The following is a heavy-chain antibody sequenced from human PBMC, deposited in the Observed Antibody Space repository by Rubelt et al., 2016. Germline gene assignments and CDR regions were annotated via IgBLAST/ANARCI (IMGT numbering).Heavy chain of an antibody. CDR2: IKQDGSGI. V-gene: IGHV3-7*01. CDR1: GFTFDNYW. D-gene: IGHD2-15*01. Sequence: EVQLVESGGGLVQPGGSLRLSCEASGFTFDNYWMTWVRQAPGKGLEWVANIKQDGSGIFYLVFWKGHFTISRDNANNSLFLQRSSLRAEDTAVYYCARNTYCDYWGQGTLVTVSS. CDR3: ARNTYCDY. J-gene: IGHJ4*02.